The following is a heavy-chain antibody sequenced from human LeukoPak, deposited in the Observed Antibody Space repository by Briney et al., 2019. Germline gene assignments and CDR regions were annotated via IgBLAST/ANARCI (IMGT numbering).Heavy chain of an antibody. V-gene: IGHV1-2*02. J-gene: IGHJ4*02. CDR1: GYTFTGYY. CDR3: ARDYNILTGFPDY. Sequence: GASVKVSFKASGYTFTGYYMHWVRQAPGQGLEWMGWINPNSGGTNYAQKFQGTVTMTRDTSISTAYMELSRLRSDDTAVYYCARDYNILTGFPDYWGQGTLVTVSS. CDR2: INPNSGGT. D-gene: IGHD3-9*01.